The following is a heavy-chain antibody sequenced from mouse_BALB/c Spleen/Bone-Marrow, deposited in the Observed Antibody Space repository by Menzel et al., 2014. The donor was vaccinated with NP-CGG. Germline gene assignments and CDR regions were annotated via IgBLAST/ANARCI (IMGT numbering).Heavy chain of an antibody. CDR2: INPSNGGT. V-gene: IGHV1S81*02. D-gene: IGHD2-13*01. CDR1: GYTFTSYY. Sequence: GHLVESGAELVKPGASVKLSCKASGYTFTSYYMYWVKQRPGQGLEWIGEINPSNGGTNFNEKFKSKATLTVDKSSSTAYMQLSSLTSEDSAVYYCTREGDSPFAYWGQGTLVTVSA. J-gene: IGHJ3*01. CDR3: TREGDSPFAY.